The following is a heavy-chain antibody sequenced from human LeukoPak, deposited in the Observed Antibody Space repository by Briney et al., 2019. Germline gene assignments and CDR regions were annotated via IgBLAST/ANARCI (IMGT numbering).Heavy chain of an antibody. V-gene: IGHV4-59*01. CDR3: ARGDYFDY. Sequence: PSETLSLTCTVSGGSISSYYWSWIRQPPGKGLEWIGCIYYSGSTNYNPSLKSRVTISVDTSKNQFSLKLSSVTAADTAVYYCARGDYFDYWGQGTLVTVSS. CDR2: IYYSGST. J-gene: IGHJ4*02. CDR1: GGSISSYY.